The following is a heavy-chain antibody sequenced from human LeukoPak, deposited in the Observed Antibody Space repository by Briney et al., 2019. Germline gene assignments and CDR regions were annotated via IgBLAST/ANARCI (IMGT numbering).Heavy chain of an antibody. CDR2: INWNGGST. V-gene: IGHV3-20*04. D-gene: IGHD6-19*01. CDR3: SSSDWTDYYGMDV. CDR1: GFTFDDYG. J-gene: IGHJ6*02. Sequence: GGSLRLSCAASGFTFDDYGMSWVRQAPGKGLEWVSGINWNGGSTGYADSVKGRFTISRDNAKNSLYLQMSSLKTEDTAVYYCSSSDWTDYYGMDVWGQGTTVTVSS.